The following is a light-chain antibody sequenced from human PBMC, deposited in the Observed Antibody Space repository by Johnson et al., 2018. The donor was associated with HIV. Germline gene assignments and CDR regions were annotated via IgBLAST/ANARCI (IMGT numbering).Light chain of an antibody. CDR1: SSNIGRNY. CDR2: DNN. V-gene: IGLV1-51*01. CDR3: GTWDSSLSADV. Sequence: QSVLTQPPSVSAAPGQKVTISCSGSSSNIGRNYVSWYQQLPGTAPKLLIFDNNKRPSGIPDRFSASKSGTSATLGITGLQTGDEADYYCGTWDSSLSADVFGTVTKVTVL. J-gene: IGLJ1*01.